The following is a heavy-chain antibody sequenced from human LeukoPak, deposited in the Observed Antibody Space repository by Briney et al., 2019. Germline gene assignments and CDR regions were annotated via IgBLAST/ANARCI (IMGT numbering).Heavy chain of an antibody. CDR2: ISSSSSYI. J-gene: IGHJ4*02. Sequence: GGSLRLSCAASGFTFSSYAMHWVRQAPGKGLEWVSSISSSSSYIYYADSVKGRFTISRDNAKNSLYLQMNSLRAEDTAVYYCACGYSYGSAYFDYWGQGTLVTVSS. CDR3: ACGYSYGSAYFDY. D-gene: IGHD5-18*01. V-gene: IGHV3-21*01. CDR1: GFTFSSYA.